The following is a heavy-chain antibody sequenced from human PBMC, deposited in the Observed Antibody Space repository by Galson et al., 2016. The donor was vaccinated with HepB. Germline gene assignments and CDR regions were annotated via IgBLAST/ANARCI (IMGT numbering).Heavy chain of an antibody. V-gene: IGHV4-59*01. Sequence: SETLSLTCTVSGDSISTFYWSWIRQPPGQGLEWIGNIFYSGGTNYNPPLKSRVTISLNTSKNQFSLKVNSVTAADTAVYYCARYCGGDCYPHNYFDHWGQGILVSVSS. CDR1: GDSISTFY. CDR3: ARYCGGDCYPHNYFDH. J-gene: IGHJ4*02. CDR2: IFYSGGT. D-gene: IGHD2-21*02.